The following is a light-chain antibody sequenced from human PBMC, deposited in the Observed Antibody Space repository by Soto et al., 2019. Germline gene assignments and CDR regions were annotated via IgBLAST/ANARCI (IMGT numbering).Light chain of an antibody. J-gene: IGLJ3*02. Sequence: QSALTQPASVSGSPGQSITISCTGTSSDIGTYNYVSWYQRHPGKVPKLMIYEVSNRPSGVSNRFSGSKSGNTASLAISGLQAEDEADYYCSSYTTSSTQVFGGGTKLTVL. CDR3: SSYTTSSTQV. CDR2: EVS. CDR1: SSDIGTYNY. V-gene: IGLV2-14*01.